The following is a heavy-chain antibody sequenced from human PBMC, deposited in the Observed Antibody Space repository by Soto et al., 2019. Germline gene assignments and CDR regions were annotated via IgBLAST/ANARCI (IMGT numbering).Heavy chain of an antibody. J-gene: IGHJ6*02. CDR3: AKGEGYYNILTGRYGMEI. CDR2: ISWDGGST. CDR1: GFTFDDYA. Sequence: GGSLRLSCAASGFTFDDYAMHWVRQAPGKGLEWVSLISWDGGSTYYADSVKGRFTISRDNSKNSLYLQMNSLRAEDTALYYFAKGEGYYNILTGRYGMEIWGQGTTVSVSS. D-gene: IGHD3-9*01. V-gene: IGHV3-43D*04.